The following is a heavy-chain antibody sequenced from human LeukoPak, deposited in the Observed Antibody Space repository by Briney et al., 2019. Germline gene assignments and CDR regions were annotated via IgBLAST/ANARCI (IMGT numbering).Heavy chain of an antibody. CDR1: GYTFTSYG. J-gene: IGHJ6*02. Sequence: ASVKVSCKASGYTFTSYGISWVRQAPRQGLEGMGWISAYNGNTNYAQKLQGGVTMTTDTSTSTAYMELRSLRSDDTAVYYCARVDSSGWYSYYYYYGMDVWGQGTTVTVSS. CDR3: ARVDSSGWYSYYYYYGMDV. CDR2: ISAYNGNT. V-gene: IGHV1-18*01. D-gene: IGHD6-19*01.